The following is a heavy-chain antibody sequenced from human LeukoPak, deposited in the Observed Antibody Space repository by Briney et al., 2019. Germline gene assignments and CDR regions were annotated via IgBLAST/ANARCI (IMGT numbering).Heavy chain of an antibody. CDR1: NYSIRGGYN. CDR3: ARDNSNLVLAASLHWLVGEYYFDI. V-gene: IGHV4-38-2*02. J-gene: IGHJ4*02. D-gene: IGHD2-15*01. CDR2: SSPSGTT. Sequence: PSETLSLTCTVSNYSIRGGYNWGWIRQPPGKGLEWIGSSSPSGTTYCDPSLKSRVAISVDMSKNQFSLTLSSVTAADTAVYYCARDNSNLVLAASLHWLVGEYYFDIWGQGALVTVSS.